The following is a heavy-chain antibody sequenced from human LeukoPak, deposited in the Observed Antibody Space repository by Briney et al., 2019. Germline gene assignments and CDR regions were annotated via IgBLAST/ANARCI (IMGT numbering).Heavy chain of an antibody. D-gene: IGHD1-20*01. CDR1: EFSVGSNY. Sequence: GGSLRLSCAASEFSVGSNYMTWVRQAPGKGLEWVSAISGSGGNTYYADSVMGRFTISRDNSKNTLYLQMNSLRAEDTAVYYCAKTIAGTRYYFDYWGQGTLVTVSS. CDR2: ISGSGGNT. CDR3: AKTIAGTRYYFDY. V-gene: IGHV3-23*01. J-gene: IGHJ4*02.